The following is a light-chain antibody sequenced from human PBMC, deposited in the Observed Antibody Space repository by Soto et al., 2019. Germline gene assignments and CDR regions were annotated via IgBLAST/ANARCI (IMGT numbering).Light chain of an antibody. Sequence: EIVMTHSPATLSVSPGERATLSCRASQSVSSNLAWYQQKPGQAPRLLIYGSSARTTGIPARSSGSGSGTEFTLTINSLPSEDFPDYYCQQYNNWPRTFGQGTKVEIK. J-gene: IGKJ1*01. CDR3: QQYNNWPRT. CDR2: GSS. V-gene: IGKV3-15*01. CDR1: QSVSSN.